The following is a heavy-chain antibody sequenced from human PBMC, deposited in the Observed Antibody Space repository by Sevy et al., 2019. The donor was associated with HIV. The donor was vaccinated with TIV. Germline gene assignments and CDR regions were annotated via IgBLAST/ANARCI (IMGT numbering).Heavy chain of an antibody. CDR1: GFTFSSFE. V-gene: IGHV3-48*03. D-gene: IGHD1-1*01. Sequence: GGSLRLSCVASGFTFSSFEMNWVRQAPGKGLEWVSSISTSGSNRDYADSLKGRVTISRDNAKKSLYLQMHSLRAEDTAIYFCAKRGGQYDLGMDVWGQGTTVTVSS. CDR3: AKRGGQYDLGMDV. CDR2: ISTSGSNR. J-gene: IGHJ6*02.